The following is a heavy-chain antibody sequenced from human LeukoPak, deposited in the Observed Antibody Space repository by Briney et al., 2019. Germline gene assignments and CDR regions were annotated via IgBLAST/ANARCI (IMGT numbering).Heavy chain of an antibody. CDR1: GYSISSGYY. CDR2: IYHSGST. D-gene: IGHD3-16*01. J-gene: IGHJ3*02. V-gene: IGHV4-38-2*02. Sequence: PSETLSLTCTVSGYSISSGYYWGWIRQPPGKGLEWIGSIYHSGSTYYNPSLKSRVTISVDTSKNQFSLKLSSVTAADTAVYYCARSEVVMPTRGAFDIWGQGTMVTVSS. CDR3: ARSEVVMPTRGAFDI.